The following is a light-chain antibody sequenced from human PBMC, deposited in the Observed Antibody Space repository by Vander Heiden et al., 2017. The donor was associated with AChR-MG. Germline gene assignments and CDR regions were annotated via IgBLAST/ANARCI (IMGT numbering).Light chain of an antibody. J-gene: IGKJ1*01. CDR2: WAS. CDR1: QSVLYSSDNKNY. CDR3: QQYFSTPRT. V-gene: IGKV4-1*01. Sequence: IVMTQSPDSLAVSLGERATINCESSQSVLYSSDNKNYLAWYQQKPGQPPRLLIHWASTRESGVPDRFSGSGSETDFTLTISSLQAEDVAVYYCQQYFSTPRTFGQGTKVEIK.